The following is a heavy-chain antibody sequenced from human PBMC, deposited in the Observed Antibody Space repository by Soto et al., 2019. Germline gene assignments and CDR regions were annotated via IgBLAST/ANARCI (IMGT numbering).Heavy chain of an antibody. J-gene: IGHJ4*02. V-gene: IGHV4-39*01. CDR2: IYYSGST. Sequence: SETLSLTCTVSGGSISSSSYYWGWIRQPPGKGLEWIGSIYYSGSTYYNPSLKSRVTISVDTSKNQFSLKLSSVTAADTAMYYCARHRGIVAKVCDYWGQGTLVTVSS. CDR1: GGSISSSSYY. CDR3: ARHRGIVAKVCDY. D-gene: IGHD5-12*01.